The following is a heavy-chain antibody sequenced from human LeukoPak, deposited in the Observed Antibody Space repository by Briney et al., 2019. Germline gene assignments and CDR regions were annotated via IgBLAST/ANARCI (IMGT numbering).Heavy chain of an antibody. J-gene: IGHJ6*02. CDR2: ISAYNGNT. D-gene: IGHD6-13*01. V-gene: IGHV1-18*01. CDR3: ARDSSSWPRYYYYGMDV. CDR1: GYTFTSYG. Sequence: GASVKVSCKASGYTFTSYGISWVRQAPGQGLEWMGWISAYNGNTNYAQKLQGRVTMTTDTSTSTAYMELRSLRSDDTAVYYCARDSSSWPRYYYYGMDVWGQGTTVTVSS.